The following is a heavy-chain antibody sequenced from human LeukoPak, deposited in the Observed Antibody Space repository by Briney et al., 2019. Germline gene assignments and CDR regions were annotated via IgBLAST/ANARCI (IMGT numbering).Heavy chain of an antibody. CDR2: ISGSGGST. D-gene: IGHD4-11*01. CDR3: AKRDYSNYDLDY. V-gene: IGHV3-23*01. CDR1: GFTFDDYA. J-gene: IGHJ4*02. Sequence: GGSLRLSCAASGFTFDDYAMHWVRQAPGKGLEWVSAISGSGGSTYYADSVKGRFTISRDNSKNTLYLQMNSLRAEDTAVYYCAKRDYSNYDLDYWGQGTLVTVSS.